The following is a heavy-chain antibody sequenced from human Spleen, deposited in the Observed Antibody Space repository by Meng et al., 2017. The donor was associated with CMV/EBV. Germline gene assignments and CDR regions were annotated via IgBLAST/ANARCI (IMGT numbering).Heavy chain of an antibody. CDR1: GVTFRKQG. CDR2: IRYDGSNK. Sequence: QVALVECGGGAVQPGGSLVISCAAFGVTFRKQGMHWVRQAPGKGLEWVAFIRYDGSNKYYADSVKGRFTISRDNSKNTLYLQMNSLRAEDTAVYYCAKFAGKGYWGQGTLVTVSS. V-gene: IGHV3-30*02. J-gene: IGHJ4*02. CDR3: AKFAGKGY.